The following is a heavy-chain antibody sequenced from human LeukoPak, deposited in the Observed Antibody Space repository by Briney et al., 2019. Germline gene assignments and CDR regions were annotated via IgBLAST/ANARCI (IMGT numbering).Heavy chain of an antibody. D-gene: IGHD1-26*01. CDR2: ISGYKGDT. CDR3: ATAGSSFGQGGWYYFDY. Sequence: GASVKVSCKASGYTFSTYGISWVRQAPGQGLEWMGWISGYKGDTKYAQKFQGRVTVTTDTSTNTAFLELTSLRSDDTAMYYCATAGSSFGQGGWYYFDYWGQGTLLTVSS. J-gene: IGHJ4*02. CDR1: GYTFSTYG. V-gene: IGHV1-18*04.